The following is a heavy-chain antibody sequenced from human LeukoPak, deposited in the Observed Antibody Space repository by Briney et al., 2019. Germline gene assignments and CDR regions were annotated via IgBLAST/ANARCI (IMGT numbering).Heavy chain of an antibody. D-gene: IGHD5-18*01. CDR1: GFTFSSYA. Sequence: GGSLRLSCAASGFTFSSYAMSWVRQAPGKGLEWVSAIRGSGGSTYYADSVKSRFTISRDNSKNTLYLQMNSLRAEDTAVYYCAKDEYSYGHVVDYWGQGTLVTVSS. CDR3: AKDEYSYGHVVDY. J-gene: IGHJ4*02. CDR2: IRGSGGST. V-gene: IGHV3-23*01.